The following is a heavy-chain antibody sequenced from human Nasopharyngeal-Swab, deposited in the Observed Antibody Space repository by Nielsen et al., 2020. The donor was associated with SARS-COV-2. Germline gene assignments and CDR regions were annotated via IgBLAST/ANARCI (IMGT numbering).Heavy chain of an antibody. CDR3: ARSFGGSPSTWFDP. Sequence: ETLSLTCVVSGYSIRSSNWWAWIRQTPGKGLVWIGFVYYSGSTTYNPSLKNRVTMSVNTSKNQFSLKMTSVTAADTAVYYCARSFGGSPSTWFDPWGQGTLVTVSS. CDR1: GYSIRSSNW. D-gene: IGHD2-15*01. V-gene: IGHV4-28*01. J-gene: IGHJ5*02. CDR2: VYYSGST.